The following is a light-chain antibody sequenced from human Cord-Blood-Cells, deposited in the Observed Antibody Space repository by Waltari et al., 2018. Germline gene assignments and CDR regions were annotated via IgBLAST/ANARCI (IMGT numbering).Light chain of an antibody. Sequence: QSALTQPASVSGSPGQSITISCTGTSSDVGGYNYVSWYQQHPGKAPKLMIYEVSNRPSGVSTRFSGSKSGNTASLTISWLQAEDEADYYCSSYTSSSTLVFGTGTKVTVL. CDR3: SSYTSSSTLV. J-gene: IGLJ1*01. CDR1: SSDVGGYNY. V-gene: IGLV2-14*01. CDR2: EVS.